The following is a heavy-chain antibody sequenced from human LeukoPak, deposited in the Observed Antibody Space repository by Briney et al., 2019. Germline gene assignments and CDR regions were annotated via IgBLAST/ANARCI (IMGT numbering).Heavy chain of an antibody. CDR2: IIPIFGTA. J-gene: IGHJ1*01. CDR1: GGTFSSYA. D-gene: IGHD3-10*01. V-gene: IGHV1-69*13. Sequence: ASVKVSCKASGGTFSSYAINWVRQAPGQGLEWMGGIIPIFGTANYAQKFQGRVTITADESTSTAYMELSSLRSEDTAVYYCARDHDYYGSGSFQYWGQGTLVTVSS. CDR3: ARDHDYYGSGSFQY.